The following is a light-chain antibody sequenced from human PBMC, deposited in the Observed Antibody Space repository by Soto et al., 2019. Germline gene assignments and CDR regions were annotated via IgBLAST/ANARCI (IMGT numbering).Light chain of an antibody. CDR2: WAS. CDR3: QHYDNTPRT. CDR1: QSLLYSSNNKNY. Sequence: DIVMTQSPDSLAVSLGERATINCKSSQSLLYSSNNKNYLAWYQQKPGRPPKLLIYWASTRESGVPDRFSGSGSGTDLTLTISSLQAEDVAVYYFQHYDNTPRTFGQGTKVEIK. V-gene: IGKV4-1*01. J-gene: IGKJ1*01.